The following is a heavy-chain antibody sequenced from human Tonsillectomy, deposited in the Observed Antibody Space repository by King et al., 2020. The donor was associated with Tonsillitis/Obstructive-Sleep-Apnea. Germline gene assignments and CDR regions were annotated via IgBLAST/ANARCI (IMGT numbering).Heavy chain of an antibody. J-gene: IGHJ4*02. Sequence: VQLVESGGGVVRPGGALRLSCAASGFTFDDYGMCWVRQAPGEGLEWVSGINCNGGRTGYAESVKGLFTISRDNAKNSLYLQMNSLRAEDTALYYCARGSCSGGSCYPDYWGQGTLVTVSS. CDR2: INCNGGRT. D-gene: IGHD2-15*01. CDR3: ARGSCSGGSCYPDY. CDR1: GFTFDDYG. V-gene: IGHV3-20*04.